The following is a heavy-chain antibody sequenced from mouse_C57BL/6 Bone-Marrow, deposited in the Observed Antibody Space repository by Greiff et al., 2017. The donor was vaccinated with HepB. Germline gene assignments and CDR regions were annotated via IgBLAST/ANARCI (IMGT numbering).Heavy chain of an antibody. J-gene: IGHJ2*01. V-gene: IGHV5-17*01. CDR1: GFTFSDYG. CDR3: ARRVGYSFDY. CDR2: ISSGRSTI. Sequence: EVQLVESGGGLVKPGGSLKLSCAASGFTFSDYGMHWVRQAPEKGLEWVAYISSGRSTIYYADTVKGRFTLSRDNAKNTLFLQMTSLRTEATAMYYCARRVGYSFDYWGQGTTLTVSS. D-gene: IGHD3-2*02.